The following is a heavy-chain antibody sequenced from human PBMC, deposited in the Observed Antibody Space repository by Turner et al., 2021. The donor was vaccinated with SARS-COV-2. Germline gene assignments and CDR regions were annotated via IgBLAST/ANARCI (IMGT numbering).Heavy chain of an antibody. D-gene: IGHD3-16*01. J-gene: IGHJ4*02. Sequence: VQLVESGGGLVKPEESWRVSCAASGFTFSKFFMHWVRQAPGNVLVFVSRISVDGSSPAYADSVKGRFTISRDNAKNTLYLQMNSLTAEDSAVYYCVRSDVNAWYGLLDYWGQGTLVTVSS. CDR1: GFTFSKFF. CDR2: ISVDGSSP. V-gene: IGHV3-74*01. CDR3: VRSDVNAWYGLLDY.